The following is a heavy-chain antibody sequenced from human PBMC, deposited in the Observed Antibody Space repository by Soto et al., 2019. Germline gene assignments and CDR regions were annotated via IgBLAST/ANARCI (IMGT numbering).Heavy chain of an antibody. D-gene: IGHD3-16*01. Sequence: ASVKVSCKASGYNVSGYYMHWVRQAPGQGLEWMGWINPNSGDTDYAQKFQGWVTMTRDTSISTAYMELSRVTSDATAVYSCTRGSRIISGDAFFDPWGQGTLVTVSS. V-gene: IGHV1-2*04. CDR1: GYNVSGYY. CDR3: TRGSRIISGDAFFDP. J-gene: IGHJ5*02. CDR2: INPNSGDT.